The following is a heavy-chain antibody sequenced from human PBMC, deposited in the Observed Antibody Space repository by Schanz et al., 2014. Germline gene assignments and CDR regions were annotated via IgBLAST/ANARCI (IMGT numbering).Heavy chain of an antibody. V-gene: IGHV3-11*03. J-gene: IGHJ4*02. D-gene: IGHD6-19*01. CDR2: ISDSGTYT. CDR1: GFTFTNYA. Sequence: VQLLESGGGLVQPGGSLRLSCAASGFTFTNYAMSWVRQAPGKGLEWISYISDSGTYTNYADSVKGRFTISRDNAKSSLYLQMNSLRVEDTAVYYCAASSGWHPSTDYWGQGTLVTVSS. CDR3: AASSGWHPSTDY.